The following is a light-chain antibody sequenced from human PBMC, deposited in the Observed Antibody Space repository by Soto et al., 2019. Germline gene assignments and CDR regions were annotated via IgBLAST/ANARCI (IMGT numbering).Light chain of an antibody. CDR2: AAS. V-gene: IGKV1-9*01. Sequence: DIQLTQSPSFLSASVGDRVTITCRASQGISSYLAWYQQKPGKAPRLLIYAASSLQSGVPSRFSGSLPWTEFTLTFSSLQPEDFPTYYCQQLNSYPLFGPGTKVDIK. J-gene: IGKJ3*01. CDR3: QQLNSYPL. CDR1: QGISSY.